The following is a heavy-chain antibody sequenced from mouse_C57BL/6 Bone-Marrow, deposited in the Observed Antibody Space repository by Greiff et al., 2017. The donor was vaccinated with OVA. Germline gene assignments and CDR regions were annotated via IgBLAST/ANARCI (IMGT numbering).Heavy chain of an antibody. CDR3: ARGGSQYYFDD. D-gene: IGHD1-1*01. J-gene: IGHJ2*01. V-gene: IGHV1-72*01. Sequence: QVQLQQPGAELVRPGASVKLSCKASGYPFTSYGMPWLKQRPGRGLEWIGGIDPNSGGTKYNEKFKSKATLTVDKPSSTAYMQLSSLTSEDSAVYYCARGGSQYYFDDWGQGTTLTVSS. CDR2: IDPNSGGT. CDR1: GYPFTSYG.